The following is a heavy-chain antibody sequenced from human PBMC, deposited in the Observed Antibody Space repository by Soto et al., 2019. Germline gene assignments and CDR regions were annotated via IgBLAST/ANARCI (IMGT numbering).Heavy chain of an antibody. V-gene: IGHV4-34*01. CDR2: INHSGST. CDR1: GGSFSGYY. CDR3: ARDVDSSSSGYYYYYMDV. J-gene: IGHJ6*03. Sequence: SETLSLTCAVYGGSFSGYYWSWIRQPPGKGLEWIGEINHSGSTNYNPSLKSRVTISVDTSKNQFSLKLSSVTAADTAVYYCARDVDSSSSGYYYYYMDVWGKGTTVTVSS. D-gene: IGHD6-6*01.